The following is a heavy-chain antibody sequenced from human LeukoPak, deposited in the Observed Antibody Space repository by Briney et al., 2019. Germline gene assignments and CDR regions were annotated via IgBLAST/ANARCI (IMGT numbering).Heavy chain of an antibody. CDR1: SYTFTSYY. D-gene: IGHD6-13*01. CDR3: AVAAAGTEEIDFDY. CDR2: INPSGGST. V-gene: IGHV1-46*01. J-gene: IGHJ4*02. Sequence: ASVTVSCKASSYTFTSYYMHWVRQAPGQGLEWMGIINPSGGSTTYAQKFQGRVTMTRDTSTSTVYMELSSLRSEDTAVYYCAVAAAGTEEIDFDYWGQGTLVTVSS.